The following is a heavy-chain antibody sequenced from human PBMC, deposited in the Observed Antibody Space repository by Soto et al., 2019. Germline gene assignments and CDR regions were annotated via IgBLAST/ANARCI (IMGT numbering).Heavy chain of an antibody. D-gene: IGHD3-9*01. CDR2: FDPEDGET. J-gene: IGHJ4*02. CDR1: GYTLTELS. V-gene: IGHV1-24*01. CDR3: ATVRYFDWLTLQFDY. Sequence: ASVNVSCKVSGYTLTELSMHWVRQAPGKGLEWMGGFDPEDGETIYAQKFQGRVTMTEDTSTDTAYMELSSLRSEDTAVYYCATVRYFDWLTLQFDYWGQGTLVTVSS.